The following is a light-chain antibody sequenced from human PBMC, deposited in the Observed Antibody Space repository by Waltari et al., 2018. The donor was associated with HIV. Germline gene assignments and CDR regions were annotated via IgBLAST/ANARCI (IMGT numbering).Light chain of an antibody. Sequence: QSALTQPRSVSGSPGQSVTISCTGTSSDVGGYNYVSWYQQHPGKAPTLMLYDVSKRPSGAPDRFAGSKSGNTASLTISGLQAEDEADYYCCSYAGSYTWVFGGGTKLTVL. J-gene: IGLJ3*02. CDR3: CSYAGSYTWV. CDR1: SSDVGGYNY. V-gene: IGLV2-11*01. CDR2: DVS.